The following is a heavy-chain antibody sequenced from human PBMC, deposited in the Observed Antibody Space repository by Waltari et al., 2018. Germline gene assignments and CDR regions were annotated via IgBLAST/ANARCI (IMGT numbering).Heavy chain of an antibody. V-gene: IGHV5-51*01. CDR2: IFPGAVAT. CDR3: ARLGYNWNQAAWFDP. D-gene: IGHD1-20*01. J-gene: IGHJ5*02. CDR1: GYSFTSYW. Sequence: EVQLVQSGAEVKKPGESLKISCKGSGYSFTSYWIGWVRQMPGKGLEWMGIIFPGAVATIDSPSFQGQVTISADKSISTAYLQWSSLKASDTAMYYCARLGYNWNQAAWFDPWGQGTLVTVSS.